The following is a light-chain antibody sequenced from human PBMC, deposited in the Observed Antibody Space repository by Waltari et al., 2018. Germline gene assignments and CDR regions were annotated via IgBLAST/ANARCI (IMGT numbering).Light chain of an antibody. CDR1: SPNIRAGYD. CDR3: QSYDSSLSGHVV. Sequence: QSVLTQPPSVSGAPGQRVTISCTGSSPNIRAGYDVHWYQQLPGTAPKLPTYGNSNRPSGVPDRFSGSKSGTSASLAITGLQAEDEADYYCQSYDSSLSGHVVFGGGTKLTVL. CDR2: GNS. J-gene: IGLJ2*01. V-gene: IGLV1-40*01.